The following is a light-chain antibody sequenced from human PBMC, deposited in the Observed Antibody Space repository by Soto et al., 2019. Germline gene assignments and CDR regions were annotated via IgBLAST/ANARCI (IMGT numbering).Light chain of an antibody. CDR3: CSYAGGYTYL. CDR2: SNN. Sequence: QSVLTQPPSASGTPGQRVTISCSGSSSNIGSNTVNWYQQLPGTAPKLLIYSNNQRPSGVPDRFSGSKSGNTASLTISGLQAEDEADYFCCSYAGGYTYLFGTGTKLTVL. CDR1: SSNIGSNT. V-gene: IGLV1-44*01. J-gene: IGLJ1*01.